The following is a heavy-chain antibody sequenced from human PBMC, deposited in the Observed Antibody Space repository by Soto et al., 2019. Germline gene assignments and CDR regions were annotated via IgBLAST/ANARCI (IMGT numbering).Heavy chain of an antibody. Sequence: QVQLQESGPGLLKPSETLSLTCSVSGDSVSSGSYYWSWVRQPPGNGLEWIGYIFYSGNTNYNPTLQSRVTISVDTSQNQFSLKLRSVTAADTAMYYCARHYSGSYYSHWFDPWGQGTLVTVSP. J-gene: IGHJ5*02. D-gene: IGHD1-26*01. V-gene: IGHV4-61*01. CDR3: ARHYSGSYYSHWFDP. CDR2: IFYSGNT. CDR1: GDSVSSGSYY.